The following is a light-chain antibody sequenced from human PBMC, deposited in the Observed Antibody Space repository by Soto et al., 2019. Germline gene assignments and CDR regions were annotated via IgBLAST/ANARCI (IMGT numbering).Light chain of an antibody. J-gene: IGKJ4*01. CDR3: QQYDILPIT. CDR1: DDIINS. V-gene: IGKV1-33*01. Sequence: IQLSQSPSSLSASVGDRVTITCQASDDIINSLNWYQQKPGKAPKLLIHDASILQTGVPSRFSGSGSGTDFTFTITSLQPEDIATYYCQQYDILPITFGGGTKVDIK. CDR2: DAS.